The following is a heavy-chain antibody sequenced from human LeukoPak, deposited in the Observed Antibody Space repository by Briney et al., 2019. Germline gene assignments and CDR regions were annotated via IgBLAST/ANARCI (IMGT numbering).Heavy chain of an antibody. V-gene: IGHV1-18*01. CDR3: ARDREYCSSTSCYPDY. D-gene: IGHD2-2*01. Sequence: ASVKVSCKASGYTFTSYGISWVRQAPGQGLEWMGWISAYNGNTNYAQKLQGRVTMTTDTSTSTAYMEPRSLRSDDTAVYYCARDREYCSSTSCYPDYWGQGTLVTVSS. J-gene: IGHJ4*02. CDR2: ISAYNGNT. CDR1: GYTFTSYG.